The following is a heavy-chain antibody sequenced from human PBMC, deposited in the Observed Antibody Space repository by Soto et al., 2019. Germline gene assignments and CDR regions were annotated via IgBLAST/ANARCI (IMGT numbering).Heavy chain of an antibody. V-gene: IGHV4-30-4*01. CDR3: AILVQRLQGRWFDP. J-gene: IGHJ5*02. D-gene: IGHD6-25*01. CDR1: GGSISSGDYY. Sequence: PSETLSLTCTVSGGSISSGDYYWSWIRQPPGKGLEWIGYIYYSGGTYYNPSLKSRVTISVDTSKNQFSLKLSSVTAADTAVYYCAILVQRLQGRWFDPWGQGTLVTVST. CDR2: IYYSGGT.